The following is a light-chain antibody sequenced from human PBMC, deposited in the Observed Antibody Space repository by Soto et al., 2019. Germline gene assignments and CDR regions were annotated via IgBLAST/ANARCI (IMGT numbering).Light chain of an antibody. J-gene: IGLJ1*01. CDR1: SSNIGAGYD. CDR2: GNS. CDR3: SSYAGSSNV. Sequence: QSVLTQPPSVSGAPGQRVTISCTGSSSNIGAGYDVQWYQQLPGTAPKVLIFGNSNRPSGVPDRFSGSKSGTSASLAITGLQAEDEADYYCSSYAGSSNVFGTGTKVTVL. V-gene: IGLV1-40*01.